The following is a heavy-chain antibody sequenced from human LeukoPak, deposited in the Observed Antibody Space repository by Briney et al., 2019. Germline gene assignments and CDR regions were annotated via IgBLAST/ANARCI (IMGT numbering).Heavy chain of an antibody. CDR3: AKGSYYDSSGSFYFDY. V-gene: IGHV3-23*01. CDR2: ICGSGDNT. J-gene: IGHJ4*02. CDR1: GFTFSSYA. Sequence: GGSLRLSCAASGFTFSSYAMSWVRQAPGKGLEWVSGICGSGDNTYYADSVKGRFTISRDNSKNTLYVQVNSLGTEDTAADYCAKGSYYDSSGSFYFDYWGQGTLVTVSS. D-gene: IGHD3-22*01.